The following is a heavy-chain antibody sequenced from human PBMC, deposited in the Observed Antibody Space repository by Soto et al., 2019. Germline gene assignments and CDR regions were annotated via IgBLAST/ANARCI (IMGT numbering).Heavy chain of an antibody. Sequence: SQTLSLTCAISGDSVSSNSAAWNWIRQSPSRGLEWLGRTYYRSKWYNDYAVSVKSRITIHPDTSKNQFSLQLNSVTPEDTAVYYCTRGAGATLAGGGLDVWRQGSRVIVSS. CDR3: TRGAGATLAGGGLDV. D-gene: IGHD2-15*01. CDR2: TYYRSKWYN. CDR1: GDSVSSNSAA. V-gene: IGHV6-1*01. J-gene: IGHJ6*01.